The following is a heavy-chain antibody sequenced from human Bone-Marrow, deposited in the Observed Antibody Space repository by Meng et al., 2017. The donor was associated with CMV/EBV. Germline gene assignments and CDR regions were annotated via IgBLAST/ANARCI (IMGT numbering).Heavy chain of an antibody. CDR2: INPNSGGT. J-gene: IGHJ4*02. CDR3: ARLKWEPSTYYFDY. V-gene: IGHV1-2*02. Sequence: ASVKVSCKASGYTFTGYYMHWVRQAPGQGLEWMGWINPNSGGTNYAQKFQGRVTISVDTSKNQFSLKLSSVTAADTAVYYCARLKWEPSTYYFDYWGQGTLVTVSS. CDR1: GYTFTGYY. D-gene: IGHD1-26*01.